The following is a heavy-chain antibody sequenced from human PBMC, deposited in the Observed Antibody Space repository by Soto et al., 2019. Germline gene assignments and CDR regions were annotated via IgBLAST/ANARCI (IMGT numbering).Heavy chain of an antibody. V-gene: IGHV3-48*03. D-gene: IGHD3-10*01. CDR2: ISSSGSTI. CDR1: GFTFSSYE. J-gene: IGHJ6*02. CDR3: ARGAWGSGSYYYYGMDV. Sequence: PGGSLRLSCAASGFTFSSYEMNWVRQAPGKGLEWVSYISSSGSTIYYADSVKGRLTISRDNAKNSLYLQMNSLRAEDTAVYYCARGAWGSGSYYYYGMDVWGQGTTVTVSS.